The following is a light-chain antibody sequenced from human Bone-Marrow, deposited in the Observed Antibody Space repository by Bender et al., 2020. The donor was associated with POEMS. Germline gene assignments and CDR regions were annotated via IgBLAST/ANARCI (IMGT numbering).Light chain of an antibody. CDR3: QSSDSSGTYRV. V-gene: IGLV3-25*03. Sequence: SFELTQPPSVSVSPGQAARITCSGDALPKKYAYWYQQKPGQAHVLVILKDNERPSGIPERFSGSNSGTTVTLTISGVQAEDAADYYCQSSDSSGTYRVFGGGTKLTVL. CDR2: KDN. CDR1: ALPKKY. J-gene: IGLJ2*01.